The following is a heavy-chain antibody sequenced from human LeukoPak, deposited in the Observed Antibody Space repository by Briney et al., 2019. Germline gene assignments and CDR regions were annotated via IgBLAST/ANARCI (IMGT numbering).Heavy chain of an antibody. CDR3: TTDAATIAAAGTGPY. Sequence: PGGSLRLSCAASGFTFSNAWMTWVRQAPGKGLEWVGRIKSKVDGGTRDYAAPVTGRFTISRDDSESTLYLQMNSLKSEDTAVYYCTTDAATIAAAGTGPYWGQGTLVTVSS. D-gene: IGHD6-13*01. J-gene: IGHJ4*02. V-gene: IGHV3-15*01. CDR1: GFTFSNAW. CDR2: IKSKVDGGTR.